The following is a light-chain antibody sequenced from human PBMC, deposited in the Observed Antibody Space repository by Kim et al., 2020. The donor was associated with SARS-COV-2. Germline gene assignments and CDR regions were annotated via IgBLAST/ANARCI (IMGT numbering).Light chain of an antibody. J-gene: IGKJ1*01. V-gene: IGKV3-20*01. CDR3: QQYRNSRP. CDR2: RAS. Sequence: EIVLTQSPGTLSLSPGERATLSCRASQSVSSSYLAWYQQKPGQAPRLLIYRASSRATGIPDRFSGSGSGTDFTLTISRLEPEDFAVYYCQQYRNSRPFGQGTKVDIK. CDR1: QSVSSSY.